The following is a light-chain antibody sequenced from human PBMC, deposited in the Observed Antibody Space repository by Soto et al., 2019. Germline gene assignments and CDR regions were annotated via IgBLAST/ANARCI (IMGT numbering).Light chain of an antibody. CDR1: SSNIGNSY. Sequence: QSVLTQPPSASGTPGQRVTISCSGSSSNIGNSYVSWFQQLPGTAPKLLIYDSNKRPSGIPDRFSGSKSGTSATLDITGLQTGDEADYYCATWDRSLTGEVFGGGTKLTVL. J-gene: IGLJ2*01. CDR3: ATWDRSLTGEV. V-gene: IGLV1-51*01. CDR2: DSN.